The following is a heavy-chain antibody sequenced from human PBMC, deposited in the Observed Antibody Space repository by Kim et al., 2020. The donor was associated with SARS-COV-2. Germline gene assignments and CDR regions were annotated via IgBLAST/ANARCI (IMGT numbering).Heavy chain of an antibody. D-gene: IGHD1-26*01. Sequence: YADAVKSRFTISRENSKNTLYLQMNSLRAEDTAVYYCAKHGIVGARIDYWGQGTLVTVSS. CDR3: AKHGIVGARIDY. J-gene: IGHJ4*02. V-gene: IGHV3-23*03.